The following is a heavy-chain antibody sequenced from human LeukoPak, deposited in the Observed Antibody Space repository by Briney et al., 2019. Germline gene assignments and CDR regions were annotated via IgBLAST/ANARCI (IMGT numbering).Heavy chain of an antibody. Sequence: ASVKVSCKASGYTFTSYDINWVRQATGQGLEWMGWMNPNSGNTGYAQKFQGRVTITRNTSISTAYMELSSLRSEDTAVYYCARGLAARLRPRAPATNYMDVWGKGTTVTVSS. CDR1: GYTFTSYD. V-gene: IGHV1-8*03. D-gene: IGHD6-6*01. J-gene: IGHJ6*03. CDR3: ARGLAARLRPRAPATNYMDV. CDR2: MNPNSGNT.